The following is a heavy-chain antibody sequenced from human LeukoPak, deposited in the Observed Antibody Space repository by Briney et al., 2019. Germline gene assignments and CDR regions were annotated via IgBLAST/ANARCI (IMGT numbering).Heavy chain of an antibody. D-gene: IGHD5-24*01. CDR2: IAPVSGTA. V-gene: IGHV1-69*08. CDR3: ARGDGYNYGDAFDI. CDR1: GGTFSRYT. J-gene: IGHJ3*02. Sequence: SVKVSCKASGGTFSRYTISWVRQAPGQGLEWMGRIAPVSGTADYAQKFQGRVTMTRDTSTSTVYMELSSLRSEDTAVYYCARGDGYNYGDAFDIWGQGTMVTVSS.